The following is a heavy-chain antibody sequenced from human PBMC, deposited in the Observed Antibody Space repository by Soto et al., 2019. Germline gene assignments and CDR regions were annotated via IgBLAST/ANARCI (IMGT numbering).Heavy chain of an antibody. D-gene: IGHD3-10*01. CDR1: GGGYGSRA. CDR3: ARSTMVRGVITKFDY. Sequence: WKARGGGYGSRARWWVCHSHEQGLEWMGGIIPIFGTANYAQKFQGRVTITADESTSTAYMELSSLRSEDTAVYYCARSTMVRGVITKFDYWGQGTLVTVSS. CDR2: IIPIFGTA. J-gene: IGHJ4*02. V-gene: IGHV1-69*01.